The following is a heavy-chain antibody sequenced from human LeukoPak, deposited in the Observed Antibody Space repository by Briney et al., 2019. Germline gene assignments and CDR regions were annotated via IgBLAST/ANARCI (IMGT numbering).Heavy chain of an antibody. CDR3: AKGGAYSGYDYGMDV. D-gene: IGHD5-12*01. CDR2: ISGSGGST. J-gene: IGHJ6*02. V-gene: IGHV3-23*01. CDR1: GFTFSSYA. Sequence: GGSLRLSCAASGFTFSSYAMSWVRQAPGKGLEWVSAISGSGGSTYYADSVKGRFTISRDNSKNPLYRQMNSLRAEDTAVYYCAKGGAYSGYDYGMDVWGQGTTVTVSS.